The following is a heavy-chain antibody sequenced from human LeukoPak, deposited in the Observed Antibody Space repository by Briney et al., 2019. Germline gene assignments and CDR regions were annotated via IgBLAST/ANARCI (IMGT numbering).Heavy chain of an antibody. CDR1: GGSISSSSYY. CDR2: FYYSGNT. CDR3: ARGYTRYCRSTSCYYYYGMDV. D-gene: IGHD2-2*01. Sequence: SETLSLTCTVSGGSISSSSYYWGWIRQPPGKGLEWIGSFYYSGNTYYNPSLKSRVTISVDTSKNQFSLKLSSVTAADTAVYYCARGYTRYCRSTSCYYYYGMDVWGQGTTVTVSS. J-gene: IGHJ6*02. V-gene: IGHV4-39*07.